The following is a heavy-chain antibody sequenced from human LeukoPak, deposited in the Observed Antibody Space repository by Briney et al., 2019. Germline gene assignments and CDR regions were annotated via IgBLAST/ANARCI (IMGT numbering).Heavy chain of an antibody. Sequence: GSLRLSCAASGFTFSTYWMSWVRQAPGKGLEWVANIKQDGSEKFYVDSVKGRFTISRDNSKNTLYLQMNSLRAEDTAVYYCARDMGGRWETFLDHWGQGTLVTVSS. CDR2: IKQDGSEK. V-gene: IGHV3-7*01. CDR1: GFTFSTYW. CDR3: ARDMGGRWETFLDH. D-gene: IGHD1-26*01. J-gene: IGHJ4*02.